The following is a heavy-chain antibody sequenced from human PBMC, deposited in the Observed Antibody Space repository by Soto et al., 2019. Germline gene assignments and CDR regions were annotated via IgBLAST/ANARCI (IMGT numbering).Heavy chain of an antibody. D-gene: IGHD3-9*01. CDR2: VSSSGNT. V-gene: IGHV4-4*07. CDR1: GGSMGNYY. Sequence: QVQLQESGPVLVKPSETLSLTCTVSGGSMGNYYWFWIGQFAGKELEWIGRVSSSGNTNDNPSLKSRATLSIDTSKNQFSLKLSSVTAADTAAYYCARADYDILTGSYAVDVWGQGTTVTVSS. J-gene: IGHJ6*02. CDR3: ARADYDILTGSYAVDV.